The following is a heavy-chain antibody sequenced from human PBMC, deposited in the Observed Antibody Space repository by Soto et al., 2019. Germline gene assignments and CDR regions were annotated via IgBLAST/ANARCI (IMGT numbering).Heavy chain of an antibody. Sequence: SQTLSLTCAISGDSVSSNSAAWNWIRQSPSRGLEWLGRTYYRSKWYNDYAVSVKSRITINPDTSKNQFSLQLNSVTPEDTAVYYCARDRADIVATAAYYYYGMDGWGQGTTVTVSS. CDR2: TYYRSKWYN. CDR3: ARDRADIVATAAYYYYGMDG. CDR1: GDSVSSNSAA. J-gene: IGHJ6*02. V-gene: IGHV6-1*01. D-gene: IGHD5-12*01.